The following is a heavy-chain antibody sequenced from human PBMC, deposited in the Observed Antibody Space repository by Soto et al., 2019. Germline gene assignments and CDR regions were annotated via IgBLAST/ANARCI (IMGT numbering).Heavy chain of an antibody. CDR2: IYPADSDS. V-gene: IGHV5-51*01. CDR1: GYTFTNYW. CDR3: VRLGVKATAGSPYFGD. D-gene: IGHD6-13*01. Sequence: EVQLVQSGAEVKKTGESLKISCKGSGYTFTNYWIAWVRQMPGKGLEWMGVIYPADSDSRYRPSFQGHVTISADKSISTAYLQWRSLKASDTAIYYCVRLGVKATAGSPYFGDWGQGTVVTVSS. J-gene: IGHJ4*02.